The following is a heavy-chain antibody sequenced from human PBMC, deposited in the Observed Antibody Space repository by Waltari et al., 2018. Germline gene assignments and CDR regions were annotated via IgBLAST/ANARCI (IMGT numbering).Heavy chain of an antibody. CDR1: GYTFTSYD. CDR2: MNPNSGNT. D-gene: IGHD4-17*01. J-gene: IGHJ6*03. V-gene: IGHV1-8*03. Sequence: QVQLVQSGAEVKKPGASVKVSCKASGYTFTSYDINWVRQATGKGLEWRGWMNPNSGNTGYAQKFQGRVTITRNTSISTAYMELSSLRSEDTAVYYCARVVGDYGGYYYYYMDVWGKGTTVTVSS. CDR3: ARVVGDYGGYYYYYMDV.